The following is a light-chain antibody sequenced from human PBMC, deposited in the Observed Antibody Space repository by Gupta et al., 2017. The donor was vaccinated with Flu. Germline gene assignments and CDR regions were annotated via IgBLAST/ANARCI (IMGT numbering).Light chain of an antibody. V-gene: IGKV3-20*01. Sequence: EIVLTQSPGTLFLSPGERATLSCRASQSVTNNYLAWYQQKPGQAPRLLIYGASRRATGIPDRFSGSGSVTDFTLTISRLEPEDFAVYYCQQDVCSLVTFGGGTKVQIK. CDR2: GAS. CDR1: QSVTNNY. J-gene: IGKJ4*01. CDR3: QQDVCSLVT.